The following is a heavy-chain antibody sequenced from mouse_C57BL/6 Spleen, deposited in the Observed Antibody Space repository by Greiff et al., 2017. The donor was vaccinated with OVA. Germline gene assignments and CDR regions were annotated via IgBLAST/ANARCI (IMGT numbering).Heavy chain of an antibody. D-gene: IGHD3-2*02. CDR1: GYTFTDYY. CDR2: INPYNGGT. J-gene: IGHJ2*01. CDR3: ARPQTAQATPYYFDY. V-gene: IGHV1-19*01. Sequence: VQLQQSGPVLVKPGASVKMSCKASGYTFTDYYMNWVKQSHGKSLEWIGVINPYNGGTSYNQKFKGKATLTVDKSSSTAYMELNSLTSEDSAVYYCARPQTAQATPYYFDYWGQGTTLTVSS.